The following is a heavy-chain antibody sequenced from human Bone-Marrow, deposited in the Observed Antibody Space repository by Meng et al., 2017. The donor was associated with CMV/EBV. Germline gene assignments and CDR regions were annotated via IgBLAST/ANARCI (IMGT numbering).Heavy chain of an antibody. J-gene: IGHJ6*02. CDR2: IKQDGSEK. CDR1: GFTFSSYW. Sequence: GGSLRLSCAASGFTFSSYWMSWVRQAPGKGLEWVANIKQDGSEKYYVDSVKGRFTISRDNAKNSLYLQMNSLRAEDTAVYYCARTGRGRGSYCSSTSCYKPYGMDVWGQGTTVTVSS. V-gene: IGHV3-7*01. D-gene: IGHD2-2*02. CDR3: ARTGRGRGSYCSSTSCYKPYGMDV.